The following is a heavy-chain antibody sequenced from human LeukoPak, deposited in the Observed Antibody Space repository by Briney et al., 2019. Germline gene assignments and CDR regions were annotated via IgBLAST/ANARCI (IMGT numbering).Heavy chain of an antibody. CDR2: IYTSGST. Sequence: SQTLSLTCTVSGGSISSGSYYWSWIRQPAGKGLEWIGRIYTSGSTNYNPSLKSRVTISVDTSKNQFSLKLSSVTAADTAVYYCARAVAGRVHWGQGTLVTVSS. D-gene: IGHD6-19*01. V-gene: IGHV4-61*02. J-gene: IGHJ4*02. CDR1: GGSISSGSYY. CDR3: ARAVAGRVH.